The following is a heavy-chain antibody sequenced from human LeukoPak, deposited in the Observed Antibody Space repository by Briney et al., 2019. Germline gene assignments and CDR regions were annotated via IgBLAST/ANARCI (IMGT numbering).Heavy chain of an antibody. CDR1: GFTFSSYW. J-gene: IGHJ4*02. D-gene: IGHD5-24*01. CDR3: AGGRDVYRY. Sequence: GGSLTLSCAASGFTFSSYWMTWVRQAPGKGLEWVANIKQDGSDKYYVDSVKGRFTISRDNAKNSLYLQMNSPRAEDTAVYYCAGGRDVYRYWGQGTLVTVSS. V-gene: IGHV3-7*01. CDR2: IKQDGSDK.